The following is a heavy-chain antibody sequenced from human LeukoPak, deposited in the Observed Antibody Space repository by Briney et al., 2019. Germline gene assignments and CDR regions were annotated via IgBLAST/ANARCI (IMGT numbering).Heavy chain of an antibody. J-gene: IGHJ4*02. Sequence: SGRSLRLSCAASGFTFSSYGMHWVRQAPGKGLEWVAVYWYDGSNKYYADSVKGRFTISRDNSKNTLYLQMNSLRAEDTAVYYCATSLLRLGELSTPDYWGQGTLVTVS. CDR3: ATSLLRLGELSTPDY. CDR1: GFTFSSYG. CDR2: YWYDGSNK. V-gene: IGHV3-33*01. D-gene: IGHD3-16*02.